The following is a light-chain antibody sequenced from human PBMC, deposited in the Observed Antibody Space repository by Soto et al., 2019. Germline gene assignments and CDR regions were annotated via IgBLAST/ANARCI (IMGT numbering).Light chain of an antibody. J-gene: IGLJ2*01. CDR2: DVT. CDR1: PSDIGAYNY. CDR3: GSYTISSTLMI. Sequence: QFALTQPASVSGSPGQSITISCSGTPSDIGAYNYVSWYQHLPGKAPKVIIYDVTNRPSGVSSRFSGSKSGITASLTISGLQAEDEANYYCGSYTISSTLMIFGGGTKLTVL. V-gene: IGLV2-14*03.